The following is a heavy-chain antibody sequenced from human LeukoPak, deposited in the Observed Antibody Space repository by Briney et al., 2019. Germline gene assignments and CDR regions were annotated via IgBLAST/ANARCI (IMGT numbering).Heavy chain of an antibody. D-gene: IGHD3-22*01. J-gene: IGHJ4*02. Sequence: GGSLRLSCAASGFTVSSNYMSWVRQAPGKGLEWVSVIYSGGSTYYADSVKGRFTISRDNSKNTLYLQMNSLRAEDTAVYYCAREFFYCDSSDDFDYWGQGTLVTVSS. CDR1: GFTVSSNY. V-gene: IGHV3-66*02. CDR2: IYSGGST. CDR3: AREFFYCDSSDDFDY.